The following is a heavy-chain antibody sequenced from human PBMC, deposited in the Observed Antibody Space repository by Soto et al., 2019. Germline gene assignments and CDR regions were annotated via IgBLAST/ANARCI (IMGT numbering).Heavy chain of an antibody. J-gene: IGHJ5*02. CDR2: IYWDDDK. V-gene: IGHV2-5*02. D-gene: IGHD3-10*01. Sequence: QITLKESGPTLVKPTQTLTLTCTFSGFSLSTSGVGVGWIRQPPGKALEWLALIYWDDDKRYSPSLKSRLTITKDTSKNQVVLTMTNMDPVDTATYYCAHKHSTMVRGVIVLYNWFDPWGQGTLVTVSS. CDR3: AHKHSTMVRGVIVLYNWFDP. CDR1: GFSLSTSGVG.